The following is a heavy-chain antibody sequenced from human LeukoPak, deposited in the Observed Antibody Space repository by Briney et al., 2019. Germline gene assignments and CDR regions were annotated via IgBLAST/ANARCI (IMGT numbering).Heavy chain of an antibody. CDR1: GFTFSSYA. CDR2: ISYDRSNK. D-gene: IGHD3-3*02. V-gene: IGHV3-30*04. CDR3: SREHFTPRHSLGDY. Sequence: PGGSLRLSCAASGFTFSSYAMHWVRQTPGKGLEWVAVISYDRSNKYYADSVKGRFTISRDNSKSTLYLQMNSLRAEDTALYYCSREHFTPRHSLGDYWGQGTLATVSS. J-gene: IGHJ4*01.